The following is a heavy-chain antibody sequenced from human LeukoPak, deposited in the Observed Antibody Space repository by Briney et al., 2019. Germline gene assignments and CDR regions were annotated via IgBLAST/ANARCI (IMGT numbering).Heavy chain of an antibody. D-gene: IGHD5-18*01. J-gene: IGHJ3*02. CDR2: IKQDGSEK. V-gene: IGHV3-7*03. CDR3: ARSGGGYSYGSDAFDI. CDR1: GFTFSSYW. Sequence: PGGSLRLSCAASGFTFSSYWMSWVRQAPGKGLEWVANIKQDGSEKYYADSVKGRFTISRDNAKNSLYLQMNSLRAEDTAVYYCARSGGGYSYGSDAFDIWGQGTMVTVSS.